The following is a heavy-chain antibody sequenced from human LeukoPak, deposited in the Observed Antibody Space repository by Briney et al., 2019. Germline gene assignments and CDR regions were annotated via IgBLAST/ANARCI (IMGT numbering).Heavy chain of an antibody. V-gene: IGHV3-23*01. J-gene: IGHJ3*02. CDR2: ISGSGGST. D-gene: IGHD2-2*01. CDR3: AKLGGSTSCCDAFDI. CDR1: GFTFSSYA. Sequence: GRSLRLSCAASGFTFSSYAMSWVRQAPGKGLEWVSAISGSGGSTYYADTVKGRFTISRDNSKNTLYLQMNSLRAEDTAVYYCAKLGGSTSCCDAFDIWGQGTMVTVSS.